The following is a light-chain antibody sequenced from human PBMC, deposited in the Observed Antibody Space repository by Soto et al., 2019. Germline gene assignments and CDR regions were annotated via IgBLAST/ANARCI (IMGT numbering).Light chain of an antibody. CDR3: QQRSNWPPWT. Sequence: EIVLTQSPATLSLSPGERATLSGRASQSVSSYLAWYQQKPGQAPRLLIYDASNRATGIPARFSGSGSGTDFTLTISSLEPEYFAVYYCQQRSNWPPWTFGQGTKVEIK. CDR1: QSVSSY. V-gene: IGKV3-11*01. CDR2: DAS. J-gene: IGKJ1*01.